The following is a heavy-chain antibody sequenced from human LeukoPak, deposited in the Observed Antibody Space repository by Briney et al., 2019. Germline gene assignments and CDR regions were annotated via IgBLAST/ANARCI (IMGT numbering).Heavy chain of an antibody. CDR2: VNPNNGDT. V-gene: IGHV1-2*02. D-gene: IGHD5-18*01. CDR3: ARDIVMVTYWFDP. CDR1: GYTFTGYH. J-gene: IGHJ5*02. Sequence: ASVKVSCKASGYTFTGYHMHWVRQAPGQGLEWVGWVNPNNGDTNYAQKFQGRVTMTRDTSISTAYMELSRLRSDDTAVYYCARDIVMVTYWFDPWGQGTLVTVSS.